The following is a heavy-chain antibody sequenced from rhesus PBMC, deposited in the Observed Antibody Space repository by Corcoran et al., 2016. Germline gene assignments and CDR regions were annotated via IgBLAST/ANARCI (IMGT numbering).Heavy chain of an antibody. J-gene: IGHJ4*01. CDR2: ISGSGGST. CDR1: GGSISSHY. D-gene: IGHD6-43*01. CDR3: ARDVSSSYAFDY. V-gene: IGHV4-173*01. Sequence: QVQLQESGPGLVKPSETLSLPCAVYGGSISSHYWSWILQPSGKGLAWICRISGSGGSTDYNPSLKSRVTISTDTSKNQFSLKLSSVTAADTAVYYCARDVSSSYAFDYWGQGVLVTVSS.